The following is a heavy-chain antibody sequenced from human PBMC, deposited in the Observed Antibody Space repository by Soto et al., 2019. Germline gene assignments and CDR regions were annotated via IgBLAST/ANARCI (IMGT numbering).Heavy chain of an antibody. V-gene: IGHV1-69*13. Sequence: ASVKVSCKASGGTFSSYAISWVRQAPGQGXEWMGGIIPIFGTANYAQKFQGRVTITADESTSTAYMELSSLRSEDTAVYYCARGVACSSTSCYYYYGMDVWGQGTTVTVSS. CDR1: GGTFSSYA. CDR3: ARGVACSSTSCYYYYGMDV. D-gene: IGHD2-2*01. J-gene: IGHJ6*02. CDR2: IIPIFGTA.